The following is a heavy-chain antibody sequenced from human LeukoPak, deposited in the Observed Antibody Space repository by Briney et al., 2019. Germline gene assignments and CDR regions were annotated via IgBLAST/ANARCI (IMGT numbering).Heavy chain of an antibody. CDR3: ARVKPIAAAGLRTFDY. CDR2: INPNSGGT. J-gene: IGHJ4*02. Sequence: ASVKVSCKASGYTFTGYYMHWVRQAPGQGLEWMGRINPNSGGTNYAQKFQGRVTMTRVTSISTAYMELSRLRSDDTAVYYCARVKPIAAAGLRTFDYWGQGTLVTVSS. V-gene: IGHV1-2*06. CDR1: GYTFTGYY. D-gene: IGHD6-13*01.